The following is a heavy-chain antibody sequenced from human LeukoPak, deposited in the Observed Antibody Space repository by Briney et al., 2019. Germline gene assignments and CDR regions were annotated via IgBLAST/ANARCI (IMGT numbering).Heavy chain of an antibody. D-gene: IGHD3-10*01. J-gene: IGHJ4*02. CDR1: GFTFSSYS. CDR2: ISSSSSYI. Sequence: GGSLRLSCAASGFTFSSYSMNWVRPAPGKGVEWVSSISSSSSYIYYADSVKGRFTISRDNAKNSLYLQMNSLRAEDTAVYYCARDRSAMVRGIFDYWGQGALVTVSS. V-gene: IGHV3-21*01. CDR3: ARDRSAMVRGIFDY.